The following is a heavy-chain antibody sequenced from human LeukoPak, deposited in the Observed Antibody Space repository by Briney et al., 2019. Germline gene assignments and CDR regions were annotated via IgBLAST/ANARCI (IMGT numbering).Heavy chain of an antibody. V-gene: IGHV4-4*02. CDR3: ARTNYYDSSGYQDYFDY. D-gene: IGHD3-22*01. J-gene: IGHJ4*02. Sequence: SGTLSLTCAVSGGSISSSNWWSWVRQPPGKGLEWIGEIYHSGSTNYNPSLKSRVTISVDKSKNQFSLKLSSVTAADTAVYYCARTNYYDSSGYQDYFDYWGQGTLVTVSS. CDR1: GGSISSSNW. CDR2: IYHSGST.